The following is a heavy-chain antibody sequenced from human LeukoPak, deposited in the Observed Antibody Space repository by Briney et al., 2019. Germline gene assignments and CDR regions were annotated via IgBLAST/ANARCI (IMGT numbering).Heavy chain of an antibody. CDR2: TSADNGHT. J-gene: IGHJ4*02. CDR1: GYTFTSYG. V-gene: IGHV1-18*01. D-gene: IGHD3-10*02. CDR3: ARDYFSDYVFDF. Sequence: GASVKVSCKASGYTFTSYGISWVRQAPGQGLEWMGFTSADNGHTNYVQKFQGRVTMTTDTSTNTAYMELRSLRFDDTAMYHCARDYFSDYVFDFWGQGTLITVSS.